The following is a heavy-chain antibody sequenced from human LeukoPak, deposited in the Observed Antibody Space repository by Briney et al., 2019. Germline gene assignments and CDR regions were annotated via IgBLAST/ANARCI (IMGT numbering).Heavy chain of an antibody. J-gene: IGHJ4*02. Sequence: PGGSLRLSCAASGFTLSTYNMNSVRQAPGKGLEWGSSITSGGTYTYYADSVKGRFTTSRDNAKKSLSLQLSSLRAEDTAVYYCARGHYDILTASYKWTPDYWGQGILVTVSS. V-gene: IGHV3-21*01. CDR3: ARGHYDILTASYKWTPDY. CDR1: GFTLSTYN. CDR2: ITSGGTYT. D-gene: IGHD3-9*01.